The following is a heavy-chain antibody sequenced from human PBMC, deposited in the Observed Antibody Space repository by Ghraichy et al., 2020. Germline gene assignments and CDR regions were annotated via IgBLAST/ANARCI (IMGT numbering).Heavy chain of an antibody. CDR2: ISGSGGST. V-gene: IGHV3-23*01. CDR3: AKFDTALVGGAYGMDV. D-gene: IGHD5-18*01. CDR1: GFTFSTYA. Sequence: GGSLRLSCVASGFTFSTYAMSWVRQAPGKGLEWVSSISGSGGSTYYGDSVKGRFTISRDISKNTLYLQMNGLRADDTAVYYCAKFDTALVGGAYGMDVWGQGTTVTVSS. J-gene: IGHJ6*02.